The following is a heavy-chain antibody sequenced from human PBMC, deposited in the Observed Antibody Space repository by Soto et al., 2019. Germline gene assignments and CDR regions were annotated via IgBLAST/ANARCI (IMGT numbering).Heavy chain of an antibody. CDR3: ASRPLHYDFWSGDYYYYMDV. V-gene: IGHV3-23*01. CDR2: ISGSGGST. D-gene: IGHD3-3*01. Sequence: EVQLLESGGGLVQPGGSLRLSCAASGFTFSSYAMSWVRQAPGKGLEWVSAISGSGGSTYYADSVKGRFTISRDNSKNTLYLQMNSLRAEDTAVYYCASRPLHYDFWSGDYYYYMDVWGKGPTVTVSS. CDR1: GFTFSSYA. J-gene: IGHJ6*03.